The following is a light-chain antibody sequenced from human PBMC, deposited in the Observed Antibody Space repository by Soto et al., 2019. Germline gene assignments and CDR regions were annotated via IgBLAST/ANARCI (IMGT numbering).Light chain of an antibody. Sequence: QSALTQPASVSGSPGQSITISCTGTSSDIGGYNYVSWFQQHPGKAPKLIIYDVNNRPSGVSNRFSGSKSGTTASLAISGLQADDEAEYFCSSDAGTNTLVLFGGGTKLTVL. J-gene: IGLJ3*02. CDR2: DVN. CDR3: SSDAGTNTLVL. CDR1: SSDIGGYNY. V-gene: IGLV2-14*01.